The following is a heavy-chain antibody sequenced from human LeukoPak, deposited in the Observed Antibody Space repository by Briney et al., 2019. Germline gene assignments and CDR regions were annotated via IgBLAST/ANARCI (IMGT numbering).Heavy chain of an antibody. Sequence: SVKLSCKASGGTFSSYVISWVRQAPGQGLEWMGRIIPILGIANYAQKFQGRVTITADKSTSTAYMELSSLRSEDTAVYYCASPPADYYDSRDYFDYWGQGTLVTVSS. V-gene: IGHV1-69*04. CDR2: IIPILGIA. D-gene: IGHD3-22*01. CDR1: GGTFSSYV. J-gene: IGHJ4*02. CDR3: ASPPADYYDSRDYFDY.